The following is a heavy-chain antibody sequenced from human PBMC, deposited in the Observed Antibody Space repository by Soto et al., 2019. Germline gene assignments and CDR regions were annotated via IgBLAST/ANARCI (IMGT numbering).Heavy chain of an antibody. D-gene: IGHD1-7*01. J-gene: IGHJ4*02. Sequence: PXESLKISCKVSGCSFGNYWITWVRQMPGKGLEWMGRIDASDSYTDYSPSFKGHVTLSVDKSINTAYLQWDSLKASDTAIYYCARVRTTGSHAFDYWGQGTLVTVSS. CDR1: GCSFGNYW. V-gene: IGHV5-10-1*01. CDR3: ARVRTTGSHAFDY. CDR2: IDASDSYT.